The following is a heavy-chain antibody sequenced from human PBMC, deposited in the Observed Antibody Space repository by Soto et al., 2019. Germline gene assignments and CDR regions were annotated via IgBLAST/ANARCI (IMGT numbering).Heavy chain of an antibody. J-gene: IGHJ4*02. CDR1: GGSFSGYY. CDR3: ARGVYNTIFGVVSLDY. CDR2: INHRGST. V-gene: IGHV4-34*01. D-gene: IGHD3-3*01. Sequence: PSETLSLTCAVYGGSFSGYYWSWIRQPPGKGLEWIGEINHRGSTNHNPSLKSRVTISVDTSKNQFSLKVSSVTAADTAVYYCARGVYNTIFGVVSLDYWDQGTQVTVSS.